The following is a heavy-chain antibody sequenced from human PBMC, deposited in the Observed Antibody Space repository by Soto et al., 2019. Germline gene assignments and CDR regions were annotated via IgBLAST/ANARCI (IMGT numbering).Heavy chain of an antibody. Sequence: SQTLSLTCAISGDSVSSNSAAWNWIRQSPSRGLEWLGRTYYRSKWYNDYAVSVKSRITINPDTSKNQFSLQLNSVTPEDTAVYYCARDRGIAAAGPPPWFDYYYYGMDVWGQGTTVTVSS. D-gene: IGHD6-13*01. CDR2: TYYRSKWYN. V-gene: IGHV6-1*01. CDR3: ARDRGIAAAGPPPWFDYYYYGMDV. CDR1: GDSVSSNSAA. J-gene: IGHJ6*02.